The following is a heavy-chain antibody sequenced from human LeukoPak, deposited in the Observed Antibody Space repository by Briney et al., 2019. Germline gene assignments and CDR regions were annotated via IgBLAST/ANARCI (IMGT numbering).Heavy chain of an antibody. CDR1: GFTFSSYG. V-gene: IGHV3-74*01. Sequence: PGGSLRLSFAASGFTFSSYGMHWVRQAPGKGLVWVSRINPDDKSASYADSVKGRFTIARDDARKTLYLQMNSLRAEDTAVYYCLTIVETTFDAFDIWGQGTMVTVSS. J-gene: IGHJ3*02. CDR2: INPDDKSA. CDR3: LTIVETTFDAFDI. D-gene: IGHD2/OR15-2a*01.